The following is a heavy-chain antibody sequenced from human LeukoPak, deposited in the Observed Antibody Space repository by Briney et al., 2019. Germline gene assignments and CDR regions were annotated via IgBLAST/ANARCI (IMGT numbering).Heavy chain of an antibody. CDR1: GFTFSSYN. D-gene: IGHD5-18*01. CDR3: ARAQVTWIQLWTEEGIDY. Sequence: GGSLRLSCAASGFTFSSYNMNWVRQAPGKGLEWVSSISTSSNYRYYADSVKGRFTISRDNAKKLLYLQMNSLRAEDTAVYYCARAQVTWIQLWTEEGIDYWGQGTLVTVSS. V-gene: IGHV3-21*01. CDR2: ISTSSNYR. J-gene: IGHJ4*02.